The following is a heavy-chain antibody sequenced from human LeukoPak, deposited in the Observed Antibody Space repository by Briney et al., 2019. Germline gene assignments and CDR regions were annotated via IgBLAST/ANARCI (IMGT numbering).Heavy chain of an antibody. CDR3: ARADYDSSGVKGYYYYYYMDV. D-gene: IGHD3-22*01. J-gene: IGHJ6*03. Sequence: SETLSLTCIVSGGSISSYYWSWIRQPPGKGLEWIGYIYYSGSTNYNPSLKSRVTISVDTSKNRFSLKLSSVTAADTAVYYCARADYDSSGVKGYYYYYYMDVWGKGTTVTVSS. CDR2: IYYSGST. CDR1: GGSISSYY. V-gene: IGHV4-59*01.